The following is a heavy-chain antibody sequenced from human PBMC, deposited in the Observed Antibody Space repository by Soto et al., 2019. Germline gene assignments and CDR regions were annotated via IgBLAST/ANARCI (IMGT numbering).Heavy chain of an antibody. J-gene: IGHJ4*02. Sequence: PGGSLRLSCAGSGFTFGDSYMSWIRQAPGKGLEWLSYISPGSRYPAYADSVKGRFTISRDNTKNTLFLQMNSLRAEDTAVYYCAKERATTTAFDYWGQGALVTVSS. D-gene: IGHD4-17*01. CDR2: ISPGSRYP. CDR3: AKERATTTAFDY. CDR1: GFTFGDSY. V-gene: IGHV3-11*05.